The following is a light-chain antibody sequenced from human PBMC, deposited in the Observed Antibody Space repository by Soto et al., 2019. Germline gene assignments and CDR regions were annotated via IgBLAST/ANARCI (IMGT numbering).Light chain of an antibody. V-gene: IGKV1-17*01. CDR2: AAS. CDR1: QGIRID. J-gene: IGKJ1*01. Sequence: DIQMTQSPSSLSASVGDRVTITCRASQGIRIDLAWYQQKPGKAPKRLIYAASSLQGGVPSRFSGSGSGTEFPLTISSLQPEDFATYYCLQHNTCPRTVGQGTRVEIK. CDR3: LQHNTCPRT.